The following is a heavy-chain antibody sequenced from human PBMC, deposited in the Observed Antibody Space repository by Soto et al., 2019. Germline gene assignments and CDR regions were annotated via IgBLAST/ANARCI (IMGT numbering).Heavy chain of an antibody. CDR1: GFTFSSYS. CDR2: ISSSSSYI. Sequence: GGSLRLSCAASGFTFSSYSMNWVRQAPGKGLEWVSSISSSSSYIYYADSVKGRFTISRDNAKNSLYLQMNSLRAEDTAVYYCARDLSQGRRDAFDIWGQGTMVTVSS. J-gene: IGHJ3*02. V-gene: IGHV3-21*01. CDR3: ARDLSQGRRDAFDI.